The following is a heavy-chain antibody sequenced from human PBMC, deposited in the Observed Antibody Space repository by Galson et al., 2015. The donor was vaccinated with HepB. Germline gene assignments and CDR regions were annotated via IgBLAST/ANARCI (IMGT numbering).Heavy chain of an antibody. J-gene: IGHJ4*02. V-gene: IGHV1-18*01. Sequence: SVKVSCKASGYTFTTYGITWVRQAPRQGLEWMGWISPYNGNTNYAQTLQGRVTMTTDTSPSTAYMELRSLTSGDTAVYYCARAGSSIGWDFWGQGTLVTVSS. CDR2: ISPYNGNT. CDR1: GYTFTTYG. CDR3: ARAGSSIGWDF. D-gene: IGHD6-19*01.